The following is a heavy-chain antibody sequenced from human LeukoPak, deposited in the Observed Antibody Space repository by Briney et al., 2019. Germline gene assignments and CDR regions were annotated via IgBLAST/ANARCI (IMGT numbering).Heavy chain of an antibody. J-gene: IGHJ3*02. CDR2: INPNSGGT. V-gene: IGHV1-2*02. D-gene: IGHD2-8*01. Sequence: ASVKVSCKASGYTFTGYYMHWVRQAPGQGLEWMGWINPNSGGTNYAQKFQGRVTMTRDTSTSTVYMELSSLRSEDTAVYYCARAEWVDIWGQGTMVTVSS. CDR1: GYTFTGYY. CDR3: ARAEWVDI.